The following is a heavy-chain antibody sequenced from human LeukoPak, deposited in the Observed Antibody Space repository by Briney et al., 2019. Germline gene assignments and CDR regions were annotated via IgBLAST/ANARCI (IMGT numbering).Heavy chain of an antibody. J-gene: IGHJ3*02. Sequence: GGSLRLSCAASGFTFSSYGMHWVRQAPGKGLEWVAVIWYDGSNKYYADSVKGRFTISRDNSKNTLYLQMNSLRAEDTAVYYCARDPLNYYDSGGYYARGAFDIWGQGTMVTVSS. CDR2: IWYDGSNK. CDR3: ARDPLNYYDSGGYYARGAFDI. V-gene: IGHV3-33*01. D-gene: IGHD3-22*01. CDR1: GFTFSSYG.